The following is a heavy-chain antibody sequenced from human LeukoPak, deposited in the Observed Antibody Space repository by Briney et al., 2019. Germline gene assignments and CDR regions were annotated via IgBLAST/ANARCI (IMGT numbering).Heavy chain of an antibody. CDR3: ARSAGAGPYYYYYYMDV. Sequence: ASVKVSCKASGYTFTGYYIHWVRPAPGQGLEWMGWINPNSGGTNYAQKFQGRVTMTRDTSISTAYMELSRLRSDDTAVYYCARSAGAGPYYYYYYMDVWGKGTTVTVSS. D-gene: IGHD6-19*01. J-gene: IGHJ6*03. CDR2: INPNSGGT. V-gene: IGHV1-2*02. CDR1: GYTFTGYY.